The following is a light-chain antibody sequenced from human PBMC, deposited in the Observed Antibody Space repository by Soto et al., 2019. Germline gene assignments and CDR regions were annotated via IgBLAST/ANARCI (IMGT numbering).Light chain of an antibody. Sequence: QSVLTQPPSASGTPGQRVTISCSGSSSNIRSNTVNWYQQLPGTAPKLLIYSNNQRPSGVPDRFSGSKSGTSASLAISGLQSEDEADYYCAAWDDSLVVFGGGTKVTVL. V-gene: IGLV1-44*01. CDR2: SNN. CDR3: AAWDDSLVV. CDR1: SSNIRSNT. J-gene: IGLJ2*01.